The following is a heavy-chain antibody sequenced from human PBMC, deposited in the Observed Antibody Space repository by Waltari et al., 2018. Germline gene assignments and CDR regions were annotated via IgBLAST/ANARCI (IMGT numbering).Heavy chain of an antibody. V-gene: IGHV1-3*01. CDR1: GYTFTSYA. CDR3: VRDGKARGAATFPFDY. CDR2: INAGNGNT. D-gene: IGHD3-10*01. J-gene: IGHJ4*02. Sequence: QVQLVQSGAEVKKPGASVKVSCKASGYTFTSYAMHWVRQAPGQRLEWMGWINAGNGNTKYSQKFQGRVTITRDTSASTAYMELSSLRSEDTAVYYCVRDGKARGAATFPFDYWGQGTLVAVSS.